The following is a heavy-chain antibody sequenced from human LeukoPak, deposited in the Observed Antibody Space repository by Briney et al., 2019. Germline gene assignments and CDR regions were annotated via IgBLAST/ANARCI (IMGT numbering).Heavy chain of an antibody. Sequence: SETLSLTCTVSGGSISSSSYYWSWIRQPAGKGLEWIGRIYTSGSTNYNPSLKSRVTISVDTSKNQFSLKLSSVTAADTAVYYCARRTRWLVYYFDYWGQGTLVTVSS. CDR3: ARRTRWLVYYFDY. J-gene: IGHJ4*02. CDR1: GGSISSSSYY. D-gene: IGHD6-19*01. V-gene: IGHV4-61*02. CDR2: IYTSGST.